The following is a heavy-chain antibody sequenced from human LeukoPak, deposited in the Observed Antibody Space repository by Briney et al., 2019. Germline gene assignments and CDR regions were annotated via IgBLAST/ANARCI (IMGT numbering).Heavy chain of an antibody. V-gene: IGHV3-30*04. CDR2: ISYDGSNK. CDR3: ARDSRGWYGAFDI. J-gene: IGHJ3*02. Sequence: GGSLRLSCAASGFTFSSYAMHWVRQAPGKGLEWVAVISYDGSNKYYADSVKGRFTISRDNSKNTLYLQMNSLRAGDTAVYYCARDSRGWYGAFDIWGQGTMVTVSS. D-gene: IGHD6-19*01. CDR1: GFTFSSYA.